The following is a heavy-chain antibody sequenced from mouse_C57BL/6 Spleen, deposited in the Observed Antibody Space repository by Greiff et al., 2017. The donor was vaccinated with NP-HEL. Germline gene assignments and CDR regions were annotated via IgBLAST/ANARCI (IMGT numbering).Heavy chain of an antibody. D-gene: IGHD1-1*01. Sequence: VQLQQSGPELVKPGASVKISCKASGYAFSSSWMNWVKQRPGKGLEWIGRIYPGDGDTNYNGKFKGKATLTADKSSSTAYMQLSSLTSEDSAVYFCARERGVITTVVGPFDYWGQGTTLTVSS. CDR1: GYAFSSSW. J-gene: IGHJ2*01. CDR2: IYPGDGDT. CDR3: ARERGVITTVVGPFDY. V-gene: IGHV1-82*01.